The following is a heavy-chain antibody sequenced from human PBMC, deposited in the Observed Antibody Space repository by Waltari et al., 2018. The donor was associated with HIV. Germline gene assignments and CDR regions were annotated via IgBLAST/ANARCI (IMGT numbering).Heavy chain of an antibody. D-gene: IGHD3-10*01. CDR3: ARAHITMIRGGNAFDI. CDR2: IGGSGSTI. V-gene: IGHV3-48*03. J-gene: IGHJ3*02. Sequence: EVQLVESGGGLVQPGGSLRLSCAASGFTFSSYEMNWVRQAPGKGLEWVSYIGGSGSTINYADAVKGRFTISRDNAKNSLYLRMNSLRAEDTAVYYCARAHITMIRGGNAFDIWGQGTMVTVSS. CDR1: GFTFSSYE.